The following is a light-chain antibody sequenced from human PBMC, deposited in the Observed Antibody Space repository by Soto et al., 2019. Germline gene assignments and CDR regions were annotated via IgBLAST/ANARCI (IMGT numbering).Light chain of an antibody. V-gene: IGKV1-5*03. J-gene: IGKJ5*01. CDR1: QNINGW. CDR3: QQSYSPPPVT. CDR2: KAS. Sequence: DIQMTQSPSTLSASVRDRVTITCXVSQNINGWLAWYQQKPGKAPKVLIYKASSLQSGVPSRFSGSGSGTDFTLTISSLQPEDFATYYCQQSYSPPPVTFGQGTRLEIK.